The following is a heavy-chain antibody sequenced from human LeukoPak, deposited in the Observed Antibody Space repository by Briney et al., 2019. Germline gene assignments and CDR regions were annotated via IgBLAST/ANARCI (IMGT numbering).Heavy chain of an antibody. CDR2: IYYSGCT. Sequence: PSETLSLTCTVSGGSISCYYWSWIRQPPGKGLEWIGYIYYSGCTNYNPSLKSRVTISVDTSKNHFSLRLSSVTAADTAIYYCARDLGGYCSGRNCYRPFYFCYWGQRTLVTFS. V-gene: IGHV4-59*01. D-gene: IGHD2-15*01. CDR1: GGSISCYY. J-gene: IGHJ4*02. CDR3: ARDLGGYCSGRNCYRPFYFCY.